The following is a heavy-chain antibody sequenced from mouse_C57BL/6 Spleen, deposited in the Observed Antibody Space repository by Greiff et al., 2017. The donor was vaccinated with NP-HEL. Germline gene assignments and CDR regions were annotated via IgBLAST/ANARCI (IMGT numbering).Heavy chain of an antibody. Sequence: VQLQQPGAELVKPGASVKLSCKASGYTFTSYWMHWVKQRPGQGLEWIGMIHPNSGSTNYNEKVKSKATLTVDKSSSTAYMQLSSLSSEDSAVYYCARWLLDAYWGQGTLVTVSA. J-gene: IGHJ3*01. D-gene: IGHD2-3*01. CDR1: GYTFTSYW. CDR3: ARWLLDAY. CDR2: IHPNSGST. V-gene: IGHV1-64*01.